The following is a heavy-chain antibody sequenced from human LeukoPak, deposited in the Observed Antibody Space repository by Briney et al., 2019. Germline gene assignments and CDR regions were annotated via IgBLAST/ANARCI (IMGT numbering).Heavy chain of an antibody. CDR2: IYYSGST. CDR3: ARGDFWSGHIVDY. J-gene: IGHJ4*02. Sequence: PSETLSLTCAVYGGSFSSYYWGWIRQPPGKGLEWIGSIYYSGSTYYNPSLKSRVTISVDTSKNQFSLKLSSVTAADTAVYYCARGDFWSGHIVDYWGQGTLVTVSS. CDR1: GGSFSSYY. D-gene: IGHD3-3*01. V-gene: IGHV4-39*07.